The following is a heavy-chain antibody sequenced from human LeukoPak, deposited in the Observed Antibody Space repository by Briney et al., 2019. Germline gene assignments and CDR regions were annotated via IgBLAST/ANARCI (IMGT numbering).Heavy chain of an antibody. D-gene: IGHD3-9*01. Sequence: SETLSLTCAVSGCSISSGYYWGWIRQPPGKGLEWIGSIYHSGSTYYNPSLKSRVTISVDTSKNQFSLKLSSVTAADTAVYYCARHRRGVHTYYDILTGYSTHDYWGQGTLVTVSS. CDR1: GCSISSGYY. CDR3: ARHRRGVHTYYDILTGYSTHDY. V-gene: IGHV4-38-2*01. CDR2: IYHSGST. J-gene: IGHJ4*02.